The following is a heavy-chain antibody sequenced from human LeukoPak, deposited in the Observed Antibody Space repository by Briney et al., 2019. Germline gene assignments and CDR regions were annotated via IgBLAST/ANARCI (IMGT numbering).Heavy chain of an antibody. J-gene: IGHJ4*02. CDR1: GYTFTSYA. Sequence: GASVTVSCKASGYTFTSYAMNWVRQAPGQGLEWMGWINPKSGDPIYVQKFQGRVTLTRDTSIDTVYLELSSLKSDDTAVYYCARDPGHDTSNYGGLDFWGQGTLVTVSS. D-gene: IGHD4-11*01. CDR2: INPKSGDP. CDR3: ARDPGHDTSNYGGLDF. V-gene: IGHV1-2*02.